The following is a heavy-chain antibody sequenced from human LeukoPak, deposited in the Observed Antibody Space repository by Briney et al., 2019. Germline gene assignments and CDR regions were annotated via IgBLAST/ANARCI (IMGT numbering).Heavy chain of an antibody. J-gene: IGHJ4*02. CDR1: GGSFSDYY. D-gene: IGHD4-23*01. CDR2: INHSGST. V-gene: IGHV4-34*01. CDR3: ARRSGKGFDY. Sequence: SETLSLTCAVYGGSFSDYYWSWIRQPPGKGLEWIGEINHSGSTNYNPSLKSRVTISVDTSKNQFSLKLSSVTAADTAVYYCARRSGKGFDYWGQGTLVTVSS.